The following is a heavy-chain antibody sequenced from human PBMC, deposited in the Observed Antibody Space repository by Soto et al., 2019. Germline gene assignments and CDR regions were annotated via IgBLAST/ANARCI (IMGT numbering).Heavy chain of an antibody. V-gene: IGHV1-18*04. CDR1: GYTFTSYG. D-gene: IGHD2-15*01. Sequence: ASVKVSCKASGYTFTSYGISWVRQAPGQGLEWMGWISAYNGNTNYAQKLQGRVTMTTDTSTSTAYMELRSLRSDDTAVYYCASTHCSGGSCYGVYWGQGTLVTASS. CDR3: ASTHCSGGSCYGVY. CDR2: ISAYNGNT. J-gene: IGHJ4*02.